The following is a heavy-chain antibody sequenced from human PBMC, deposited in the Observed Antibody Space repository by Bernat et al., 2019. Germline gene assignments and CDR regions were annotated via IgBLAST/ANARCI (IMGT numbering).Heavy chain of an antibody. CDR1: GGSFSGYY. V-gene: IGHV4-34*01. CDR2: INHSGST. CDR3: ARHEGSLYYYYYMDV. Sequence: QVQLQQWGAGLLKPSETLSLTCAVYGGSFSGYYWSWIRQPPGKGLEWIGEINHSGSTYYNPSLKSRVTISVDTSKNQFSLKLSSVTAADTAVYYCARHEGSLYYYYYMDVWGKGTTVTVSS. J-gene: IGHJ6*03.